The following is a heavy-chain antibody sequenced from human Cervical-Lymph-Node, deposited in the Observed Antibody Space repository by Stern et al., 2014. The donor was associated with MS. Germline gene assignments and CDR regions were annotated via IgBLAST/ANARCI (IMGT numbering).Heavy chain of an antibody. CDR2: IWYDGSNK. Sequence: QVQLVESGGGVVQPGRSLRLSCAASGFTFSSYGMHWVRQAPGKGLEWVAVIWYDGSNKYYADSVKGRFTISRDNSKNTLYMQMNSLRAEDTAVYYCARDAVDTAMVFVPFRLYGMDVWGQGTTVTVSS. V-gene: IGHV3-33*01. CDR1: GFTFSSYG. CDR3: ARDAVDTAMVFVPFRLYGMDV. D-gene: IGHD5-18*01. J-gene: IGHJ6*02.